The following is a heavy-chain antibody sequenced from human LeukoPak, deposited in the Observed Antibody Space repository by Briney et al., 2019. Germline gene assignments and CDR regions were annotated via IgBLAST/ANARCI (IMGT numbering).Heavy chain of an antibody. CDR2: INHSGST. CDR3: ARLSGYDWESFYDY. V-gene: IGHV4-34*01. CDR1: GGSFSGYY. D-gene: IGHD5-12*01. Sequence: PSETLSLTCAVYGGSFSGYYWSWIRQPPGKGLEWIGEINHSGSTNYNPSLKSRVTISVDTSKNQVSLKLSSVTAEDTAVYYCARLSGYDWESFYDYWGQGTMVTVSS. J-gene: IGHJ4*02.